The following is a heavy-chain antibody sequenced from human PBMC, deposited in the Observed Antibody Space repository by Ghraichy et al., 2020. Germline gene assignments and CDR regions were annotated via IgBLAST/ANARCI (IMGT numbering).Heavy chain of an antibody. J-gene: IGHJ4*02. CDR1: GFTFSSYA. CDR2: ISGSGGST. D-gene: IGHD3-10*01. V-gene: IGHV3-23*01. Sequence: GESLNISCAASGFTFSSYAMSWVRQAPGKGLEWVSAISGSGGSTYYADSVKGRFTISRDNSKNTLYLQMNSLRAEDTAVYYCAKGGLLWFRELFFDYWGQGTLVTVSS. CDR3: AKGGLLWFRELFFDY.